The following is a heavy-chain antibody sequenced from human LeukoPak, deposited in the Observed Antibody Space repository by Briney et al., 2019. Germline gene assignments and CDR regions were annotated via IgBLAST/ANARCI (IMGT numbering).Heavy chain of an antibody. V-gene: IGHV3-23*01. Sequence: PGGSLRLSCAASGFTFSSYAMSWVRQAPGKGLEWVSAISGSGGSTYYADSVKGRFTISRDNSKNTLYLQMNSLRAEDTAVYYCARDPYSSSWYYFDYWGQGTLVTVSS. D-gene: IGHD6-13*01. CDR1: GFTFSSYA. J-gene: IGHJ4*02. CDR2: ISGSGGST. CDR3: ARDPYSSSWYYFDY.